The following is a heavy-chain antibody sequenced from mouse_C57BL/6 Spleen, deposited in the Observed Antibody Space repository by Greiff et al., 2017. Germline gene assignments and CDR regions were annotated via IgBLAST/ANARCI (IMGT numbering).Heavy chain of an antibody. V-gene: IGHV5-16*01. Sequence: EVQGVESEGGLVQPGSSMKLSCKASGYTFSDYYMAWVRPVPEKGLEWVANITHEGSRNYYLDYLNSRFISSRDNAENILYLQMSSLKSEDTATYYCARENYYVSSYDYWGQGTTLTVSS. J-gene: IGHJ2*01. CDR2: ITHEGSRN. CDR3: ARENYYVSSYDY. D-gene: IGHD1-1*01. CDR1: GYTFSDYY.